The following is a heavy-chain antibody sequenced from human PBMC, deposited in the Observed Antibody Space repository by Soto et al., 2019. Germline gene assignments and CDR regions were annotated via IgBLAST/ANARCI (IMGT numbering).Heavy chain of an antibody. V-gene: IGHV4-4*02. J-gene: IGHJ3*02. D-gene: IGHD3-22*01. CDR3: ASLYYYDSSGGDGAFDI. Sequence: QVQLQESGPGLVKPSGTLSLTCAVSGGSISSSNWWSWVRQPPGKGLEWIGEIYHSGSTNYNPSLKSGVTISIDKSKNQFCLKLSSVTAADTAVYYCASLYYYDSSGGDGAFDIWGQGTMVTVSS. CDR2: IYHSGST. CDR1: GGSISSSNW.